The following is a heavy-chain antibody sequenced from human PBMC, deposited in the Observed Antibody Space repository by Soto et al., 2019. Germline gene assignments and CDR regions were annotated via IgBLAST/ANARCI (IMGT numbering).Heavy chain of an antibody. CDR2: ISDDGRNK. CDR3: AAGYYYGDY. V-gene: IGHV3-30*03. J-gene: IGHJ4*02. CDR1: GFSFRNYG. Sequence: AGGSLRLSCAASGFSFRNYGMHWVRQAPGKGLEWVAGISDDGRNKFYADSVKGRFTISRDNSKNTLYLQVSSLSDEDTAVYYCAAGYYYGDYWGQGTLVTVSS. D-gene: IGHD3-9*01.